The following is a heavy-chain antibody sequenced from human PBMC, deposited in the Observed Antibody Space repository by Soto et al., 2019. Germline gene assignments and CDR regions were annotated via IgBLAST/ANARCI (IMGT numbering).Heavy chain of an antibody. D-gene: IGHD6-19*01. CDR1: GYTFTSYD. V-gene: IGHV1-8*01. Sequence: ASVKVSFKASGYTFTSYDINWVRQATGQGLEWMGWMNPNSGNTGYAQKFQGRVTMTRNTSISTAYMELSSLRSEDTAVYYCGRGFIMRSGWPQWYYYSYMDVWGKGTTVTVSS. CDR2: MNPNSGNT. J-gene: IGHJ6*03. CDR3: GRGFIMRSGWPQWYYYSYMDV.